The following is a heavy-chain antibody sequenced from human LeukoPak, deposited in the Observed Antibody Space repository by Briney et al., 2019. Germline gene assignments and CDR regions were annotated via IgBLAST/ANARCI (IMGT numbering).Heavy chain of an antibody. Sequence: PSETLSLTCAVYGGSFSGYYWSWIRQPPGKGLEWIGEINHSGSTNYNPSLKSRVTISVDTSKYQFSLKLSSVTAADTAVYYCARRYCSGGSCYLYYFDYWGQGTLVTVSS. D-gene: IGHD2-15*01. CDR1: GGSFSGYY. V-gene: IGHV4-34*01. CDR3: ARRYCSGGSCYLYYFDY. J-gene: IGHJ4*02. CDR2: INHSGST.